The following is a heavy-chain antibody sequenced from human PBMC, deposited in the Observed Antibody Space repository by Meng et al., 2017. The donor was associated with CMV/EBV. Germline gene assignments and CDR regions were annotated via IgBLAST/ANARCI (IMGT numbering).Heavy chain of an antibody. Sequence: TVSAYYMSWIRQARGTGLEWVSYISSSGSTISYADSVKGRFTISRDNAKNSLYLQMNSLRAEDTAVYYCARIPASLYYDSSGYETDYWGQGTLVTVSS. J-gene: IGHJ4*02. D-gene: IGHD3-22*01. CDR2: ISSSGSTI. CDR3: ARIPASLYYDSSGYETDY. CDR1: TVSAYY. V-gene: IGHV3-11*01.